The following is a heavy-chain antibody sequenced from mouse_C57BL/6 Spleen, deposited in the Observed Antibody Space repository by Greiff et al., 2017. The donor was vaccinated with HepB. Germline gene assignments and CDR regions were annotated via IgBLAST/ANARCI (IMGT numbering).Heavy chain of an antibody. CDR2: INPNNGGT. D-gene: IGHD3-1*01. CDR1: GYTFTDYY. J-gene: IGHJ2*01. Sequence: EVQLQQSGPELVKPGASVKISCKASGYTFTDYYMNWVKQSHGKSLEWIGDINPNNGGTSYNQKFKGKATLTVDKSSSTAYMELRSLTSEDSAVYYCANIGGGEDYFDYWGQGTTLTVSS. CDR3: ANIGGGEDYFDY. V-gene: IGHV1-26*01.